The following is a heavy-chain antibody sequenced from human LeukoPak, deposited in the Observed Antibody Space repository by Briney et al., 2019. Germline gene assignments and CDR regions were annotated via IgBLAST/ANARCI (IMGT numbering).Heavy chain of an antibody. D-gene: IGHD6-19*01. CDR3: AREPPEALAGTSDY. J-gene: IGHJ4*02. Sequence: GGSLRLSCATSGFIFSTYNMNWVRQAPGKGLEWVSYISLSSTAIYYADSVKGRFTVSRDNAKNSLYLQMNSLRAEDTAVYYCAREPPEALAGTSDYWGQGTLVTVSS. CDR1: GFIFSTYN. V-gene: IGHV3-48*01. CDR2: ISLSSTAI.